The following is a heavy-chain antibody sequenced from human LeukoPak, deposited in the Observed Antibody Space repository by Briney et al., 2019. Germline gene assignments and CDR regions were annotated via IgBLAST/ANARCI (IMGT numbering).Heavy chain of an antibody. CDR1: GGSISSSSYY. J-gene: IGHJ5*02. V-gene: IGHV4-39*07. Sequence: PSETLSLTCTVSGGSISSSSYYWGWIRQPPGKGLEWIGSIYTSGSTNYNPSLKSRVTISVDTSKNQFSLKLSSVTAADTAVYYCARDLWSGYPDYNWFDPWGQGTLVTVSS. CDR2: IYTSGST. CDR3: ARDLWSGYPDYNWFDP. D-gene: IGHD3-3*01.